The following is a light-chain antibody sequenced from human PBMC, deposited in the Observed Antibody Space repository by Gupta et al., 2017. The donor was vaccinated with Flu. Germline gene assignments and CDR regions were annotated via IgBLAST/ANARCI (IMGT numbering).Light chain of an antibody. CDR2: KVS. CDR3: MQATHWPPYT. CDR1: QSRVSSDGNTY. V-gene: IGKV2-30*01. J-gene: IGKJ2*01. Sequence: TLGQPASISCRSSQSRVSSDGNTYLHWFQQRPGQAPRRLIYKVSNRDAGVPDRFSGSGSATDFTLKISRVEAEDIGTYYCMQATHWPPYTFGQGTKLDLK.